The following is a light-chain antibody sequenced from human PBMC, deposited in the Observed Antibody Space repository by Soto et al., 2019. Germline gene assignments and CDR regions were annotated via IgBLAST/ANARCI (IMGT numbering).Light chain of an antibody. CDR3: QQYNSYWT. Sequence: DIRITQSPSTLSASVVDRVTITCRASQGISGWLAWYQQKPGKAPKLLIYDASSLESGVPSRFSGSGSGTEFTLTISSLRPDDFATYYCQQYNSYWTFGQGTKV. J-gene: IGKJ1*01. CDR2: DAS. CDR1: QGISGW. V-gene: IGKV1-5*01.